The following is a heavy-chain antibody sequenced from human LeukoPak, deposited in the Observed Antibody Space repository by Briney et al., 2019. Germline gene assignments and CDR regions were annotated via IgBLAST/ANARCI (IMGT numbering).Heavy chain of an antibody. Sequence: GGSLRLSCAASGFTFSSYSMNWVRQAPGKGLEWVSSISSSSYIYYADSVKGRFTISRDNAKNSLYLQMNSLRAEDTAVYYCARVTCSSTSCYVGYFDYWGQGTLVTVSS. CDR1: GFTFSSYS. J-gene: IGHJ4*02. CDR3: ARVTCSSTSCYVGYFDY. CDR2: ISSSSYI. V-gene: IGHV3-21*01. D-gene: IGHD2-2*01.